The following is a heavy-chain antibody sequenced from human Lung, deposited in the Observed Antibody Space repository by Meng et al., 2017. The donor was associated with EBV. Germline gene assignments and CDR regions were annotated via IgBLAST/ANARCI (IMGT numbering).Heavy chain of an antibody. V-gene: IGHV7-4-1*02. CDR3: ARDSPLDGYSLLDY. D-gene: IGHD5-24*01. Sequence: GRLFTSGSELKQPGAPGKVSCRPSGYPFTSYAINWVRQAPGQGPDWMGWIDPNTGNPTYDQGFTGRFVFSLDTSVSTAYLQINSLRADDTAVYYCARDSPLDGYSLLDYWGQGTLVTVSS. J-gene: IGHJ4*02. CDR1: GYPFTSYA. CDR2: IDPNTGNP.